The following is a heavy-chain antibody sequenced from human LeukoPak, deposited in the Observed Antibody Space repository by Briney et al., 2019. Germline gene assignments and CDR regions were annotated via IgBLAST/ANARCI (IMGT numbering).Heavy chain of an antibody. CDR3: STTYYYDSSEGY. CDR2: IWFDGSNK. J-gene: IGHJ4*02. D-gene: IGHD3-22*01. Sequence: PGGSLRLSCAASGFIFSNDAMHWVRQAPGKGLEWVAFIWFDGSNKHYADSVKGRFTISRDNSEDTLYLQMNSLRAEDTAVYYCSTTYYYDSSEGYWGQGTLVTVSS. CDR1: GFIFSNDA. V-gene: IGHV3-30*02.